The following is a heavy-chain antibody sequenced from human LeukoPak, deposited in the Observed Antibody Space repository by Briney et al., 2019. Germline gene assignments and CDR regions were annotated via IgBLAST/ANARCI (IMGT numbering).Heavy chain of an antibody. V-gene: IGHV4-30-4*08. CDR2: IYYSGST. CDR1: GGSVSSGSYY. D-gene: IGHD2-2*01. J-gene: IGHJ6*02. CDR3: ARGYCSSTSCYASYYYYGMDV. Sequence: PSETLSLTCTVSGGSVSSGSYYWSWIRQPPGKGLEWIGYIYYSGSTYYNPSLKSRVTISVDTSKNQFSLKLSSVTAADTAVYYCARGYCSSTSCYASYYYYGMDVWGQGTTVTVSS.